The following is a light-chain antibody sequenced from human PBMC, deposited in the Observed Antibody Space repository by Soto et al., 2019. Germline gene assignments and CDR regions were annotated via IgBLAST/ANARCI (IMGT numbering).Light chain of an antibody. CDR2: DVS. Sequence: QSVLTQPRSGSGSPGQSVTISCTGTSSDVGGYNYVSWYQQYPGKAPKLIIYDVSKRPSGVPDRFSGSKSGNTASLTISGLQAEDEADYYCCSYAGTYTLWVFGGGTKLTVL. J-gene: IGLJ3*02. CDR3: CSYAGTYTLWV. CDR1: SSDVGGYNY. V-gene: IGLV2-11*01.